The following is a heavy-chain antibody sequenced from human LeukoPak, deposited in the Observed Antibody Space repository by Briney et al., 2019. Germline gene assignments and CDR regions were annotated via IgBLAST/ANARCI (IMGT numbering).Heavy chain of an antibody. CDR2: IYSGGST. D-gene: IGHD1-26*01. CDR1: GLTVSSNY. CDR3: ARVREQYYYYYYMDV. Sequence: GGSLRPACAASGLTVSSNYMSWGRQAPGKGLEWVSVIYSGGSTYYADSVKGRFTISRDNSKNTLYLQMNSLRAEDTAVYYCARVREQYYYYYYMDVWGKGTTVTVSS. V-gene: IGHV3-53*01. J-gene: IGHJ6*03.